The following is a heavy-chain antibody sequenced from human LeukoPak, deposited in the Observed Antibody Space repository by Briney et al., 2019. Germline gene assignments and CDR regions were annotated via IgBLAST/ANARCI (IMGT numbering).Heavy chain of an antibody. CDR1: GYTFTSYA. CDR2: INTNTGNP. J-gene: IGHJ4*02. CDR3: VRESRITMVRGVLGY. V-gene: IGHV7-4-1*02. Sequence: GASVKVSCKASGYTFTSYAMNWVRQAPGQGLEWMGWINTNTGNPTYAQGFTGRFVFSLDTSVSTAYLQISSLKAEDTAVYYCVRESRITMVRGVLGYWGQGTLVTVSS. D-gene: IGHD3-10*01.